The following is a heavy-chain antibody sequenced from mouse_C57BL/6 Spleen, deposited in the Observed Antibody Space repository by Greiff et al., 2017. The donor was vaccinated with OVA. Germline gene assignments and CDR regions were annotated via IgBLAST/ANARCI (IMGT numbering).Heavy chain of an antibody. CDR3: ARGRQLRLHFDY. CDR2: INPNNGGT. Sequence: EVKLQESGPELVKPGASVKMSCKASGYTFTDYNMHWVKQSHGKSLEWIGYINPNNGGTSYNQKFKGKATLTVNKSSSTAYMELRSLTSEDSAVYYCARGRQLRLHFDYWGQGTTLTVSS. V-gene: IGHV1-22*01. D-gene: IGHD3-2*02. J-gene: IGHJ2*01. CDR1: GYTFTDYN.